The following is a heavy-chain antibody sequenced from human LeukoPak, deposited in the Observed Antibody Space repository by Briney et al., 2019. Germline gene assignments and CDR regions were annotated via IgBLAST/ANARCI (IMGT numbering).Heavy chain of an antibody. CDR2: VSGTGSTK. CDR1: GFTFSSYN. D-gene: IGHD3-10*01. V-gene: IGHV3-48*02. CDR3: ARDYGSGSHWFDY. Sequence: GGSLRLSCAASGFTFSSYNMNWVRQAPGRGVEWVSYVSGTGSTKNYADSVKGRFTVSRDNAKNSLYLQMNSLRDEDTAVYYCARDYGSGSHWFDYWGQGTLVTVSS. J-gene: IGHJ4*02.